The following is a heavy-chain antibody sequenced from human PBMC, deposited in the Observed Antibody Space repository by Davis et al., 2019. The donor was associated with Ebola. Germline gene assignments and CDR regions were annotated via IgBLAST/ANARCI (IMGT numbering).Heavy chain of an antibody. D-gene: IGHD5-12*01. Sequence: PSETLSLTCALSGDSVSGGSGGWNWLRQSPLRGLEWLGRTYYNSKWYSDYATSVRGRITINADTSGNKFYFQLKSVNPDDTAVYYCTRGWLRGWFDPWGQGTQVIVSS. J-gene: IGHJ5*02. CDR1: GDSVSGGSGG. CDR3: TRGWLRGWFDP. V-gene: IGHV6-1*01. CDR2: TYYNSKWYS.